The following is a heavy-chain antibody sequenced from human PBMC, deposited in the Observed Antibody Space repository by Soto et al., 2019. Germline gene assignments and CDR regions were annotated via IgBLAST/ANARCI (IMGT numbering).Heavy chain of an antibody. CDR3: ARDHFGDYLLYYYYGMDV. V-gene: IGHV1-46*01. J-gene: IGHJ6*02. Sequence: ASVKVSCKASGYTFTSYYMHWVRQAPGQGLEWMGIINPSGGSTSYAQKFQGRVTMTRDTSASTVYMELSSLRSEDTAVYYCARDHFGDYLLYYYYGMDVWGQGTTVTVSS. CDR2: INPSGGST. CDR1: GYTFTSYY. D-gene: IGHD4-17*01.